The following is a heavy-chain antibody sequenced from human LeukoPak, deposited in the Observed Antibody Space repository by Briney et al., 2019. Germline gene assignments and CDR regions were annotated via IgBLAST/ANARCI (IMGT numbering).Heavy chain of an antibody. J-gene: IGHJ4*02. V-gene: IGHV3-30*18. Sequence: GGSLRLSCAASGFTFGSYAMHWVRQAPGKGLEWVAVISYDGSNKYYADSVEGRFTISRDNSKNTLYLQMNSLRAEDTAVYYCAKEYYGSGSYYRDHFDYWGQGTLVTVSS. D-gene: IGHD3-10*01. CDR3: AKEYYGSGSYYRDHFDY. CDR2: ISYDGSNK. CDR1: GFTFGSYA.